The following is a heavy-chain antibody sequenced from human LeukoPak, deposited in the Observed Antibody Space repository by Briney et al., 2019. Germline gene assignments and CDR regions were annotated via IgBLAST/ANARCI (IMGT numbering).Heavy chain of an antibody. V-gene: IGHV3-21*01. Sequence: GGSLRLSCAASGFTFSSYSMNWVRQAPGQGLEWVSSISSSSSYIYYANSVKGRFTISGDNAKNSLYLQMNSLRAEDTAVYYCARGSNGAYCSSTSCYPGNYWGQGTLVTVSS. D-gene: IGHD2-2*01. CDR1: GFTFSSYS. CDR3: ARGSNGAYCSSTSCYPGNY. CDR2: ISSSSSYI. J-gene: IGHJ4*02.